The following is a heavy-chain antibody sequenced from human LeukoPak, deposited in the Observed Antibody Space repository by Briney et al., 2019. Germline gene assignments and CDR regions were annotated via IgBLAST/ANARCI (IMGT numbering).Heavy chain of an antibody. Sequence: GESLKISCQGSGYAFPDYWIGWVRQMPGKGLEWMGIIYPRDSDTRYSPSFQGQVTISADQSINTAYLQWNTLKASDTAMYYCTRQSHYCSTGNCYVINWGQGTLVTVSS. CDR2: IYPRDSDT. CDR3: TRQSHYCSTGNCYVIN. CDR1: GYAFPDYW. J-gene: IGHJ1*01. V-gene: IGHV5-51*01. D-gene: IGHD2-15*01.